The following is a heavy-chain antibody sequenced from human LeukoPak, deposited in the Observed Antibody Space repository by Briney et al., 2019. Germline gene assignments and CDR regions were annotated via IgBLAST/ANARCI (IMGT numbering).Heavy chain of an antibody. CDR2: ISSSSSCI. V-gene: IGHV3-21*01. CDR3: ARVDGLERSWFDP. D-gene: IGHD1-1*01. CDR1: GFTFSSYS. J-gene: IGHJ5*02. Sequence: GGSLRLSCAASGFTFSSYSMNWVRQAPGKGLEWVSSISSSSSCIYYADSVKGRFTISRDNAKNSLYLQMNSLRAEDTAVYYCARVDGLERSWFDPWGQGTLVTVSS.